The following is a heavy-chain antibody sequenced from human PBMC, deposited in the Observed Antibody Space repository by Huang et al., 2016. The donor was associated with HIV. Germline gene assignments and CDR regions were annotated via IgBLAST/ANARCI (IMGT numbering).Heavy chain of an antibody. Sequence: QVQLVESGGGVVQPGRSLRLSCAASGFTFSSYGMHWVRQAAGKGVGWVAVIWYDGSNKYYADSVKGRFTIARDNSKNTLYLQMNSLKTEDTAVYYCALKGDSSGWEYFRHWGQGTLVTVSS. CDR3: ALKGDSSGWEYFRH. D-gene: IGHD6-19*01. CDR1: GFTFSSYG. V-gene: IGHV3-33*08. CDR2: IWYDGSNK. J-gene: IGHJ1*01.